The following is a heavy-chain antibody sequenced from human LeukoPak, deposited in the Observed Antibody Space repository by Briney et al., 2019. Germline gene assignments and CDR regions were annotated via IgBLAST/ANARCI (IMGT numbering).Heavy chain of an antibody. J-gene: IGHJ6*03. D-gene: IGHD3-3*01. Sequence: AASVKVSCKASGGTFSSYSISWVRQAPGQGLEWMGGIIPIFGTVNYAQKFQGRLTITADKSTSTASMEMRSLRSEDRAVYYCARSLFRFLEWSYRSYYYYYMDVWGKGTTVTVSS. V-gene: IGHV1-69*06. CDR3: ARSLFRFLEWSYRSYYYYYMDV. CDR1: GGTFSSYS. CDR2: IIPIFGTV.